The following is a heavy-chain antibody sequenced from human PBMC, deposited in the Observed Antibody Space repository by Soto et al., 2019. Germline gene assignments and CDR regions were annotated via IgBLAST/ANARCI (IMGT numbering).Heavy chain of an antibody. CDR2: IYYSGST. Sequence: QVQLQESGPGLVKPSETLSLTCTVSGGSISSYYWSWIRQPPGKGLEWIGYIYYSGSTNYNPSLKGRVTISVDTSKNQFSLKLSSVTAADTAVYYCARVSIWQQLVRAYYYGMDVWGQGTTVTVSS. J-gene: IGHJ6*02. D-gene: IGHD6-13*01. V-gene: IGHV4-59*01. CDR3: ARVSIWQQLVRAYYYGMDV. CDR1: GGSISSYY.